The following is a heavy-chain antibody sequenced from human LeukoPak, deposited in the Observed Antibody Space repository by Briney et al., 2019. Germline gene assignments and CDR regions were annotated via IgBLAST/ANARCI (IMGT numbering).Heavy chain of an antibody. D-gene: IGHD6-13*01. CDR2: IYTSGST. CDR3: ARNGDRGSSDY. V-gene: IGHV4-4*07. CDR1: GGSISSYY. J-gene: IGHJ4*02. Sequence: MTSETLSLTCTVSGGSISSYYWSWIRQPAGKGLEWIGRIYTSGSTNYNPPLKSRVTMSVDTSKNQFSLKLSSVTAADTAVYYCARNGDRGSSDYWGQRTLVTVSS.